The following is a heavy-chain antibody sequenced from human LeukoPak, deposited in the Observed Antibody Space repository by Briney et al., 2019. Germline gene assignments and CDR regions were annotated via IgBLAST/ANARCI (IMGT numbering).Heavy chain of an antibody. D-gene: IGHD4-17*01. V-gene: IGHV3-9*01. Sequence: PGGSLRLSCAASGFSFSSYSMNWVRQAPGKGLEWVSGISWNSGSIGYADSVKGRFTISRDNAKNSLYLQMNSLRAEDTALYYCASSFTVTTTIFDYWGQGTLVTVSS. CDR2: ISWNSGSI. CDR3: ASSFTVTTTIFDY. J-gene: IGHJ4*02. CDR1: GFSFSSYS.